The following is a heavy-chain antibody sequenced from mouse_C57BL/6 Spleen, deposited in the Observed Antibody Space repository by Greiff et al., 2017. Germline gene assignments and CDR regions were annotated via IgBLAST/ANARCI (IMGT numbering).Heavy chain of an antibody. D-gene: IGHD4-1*01. CDR2: IDPSDSYT. CDR3: AMGLGRACDY. CDR1: GYTFTSYW. V-gene: IGHV1-69*01. J-gene: IGHJ2*01. Sequence: QVQLQQPGAELVMPGASVKLSCKASGYTFTSYWMHWVKQRPGQGLEWIGEIDPSDSYTNYNQKFKGKSTLTVDKSSSTAYMQLSSLTSEDSAVYYCAMGLGRACDYWGQGTTLTVSS.